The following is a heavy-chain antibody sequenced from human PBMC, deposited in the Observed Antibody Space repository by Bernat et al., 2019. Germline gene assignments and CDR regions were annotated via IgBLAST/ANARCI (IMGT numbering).Heavy chain of an antibody. CDR1: GGSISSSSYY. D-gene: IGHD2-2*01. CDR2: IYYSGST. V-gene: IGHV4-39*01. J-gene: IGHJ4*02. CDR3: ATLTLGYCSSTSCDFDY. Sequence: QLQLQESGPGLVKPSETLSLTCTVSGGSISSSSYYWGWIRQPPGKGLEWIGSIYYSGSTYYNPSLKSRVTISVDTSKNQFSLKLSSVTAADTAVYYCATLTLGYCSSTSCDFDYWGQGTLVTVSS.